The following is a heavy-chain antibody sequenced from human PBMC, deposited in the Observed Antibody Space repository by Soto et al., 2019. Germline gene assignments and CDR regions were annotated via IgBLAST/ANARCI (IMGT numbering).Heavy chain of an antibody. CDR3: AGPSGSYGDYAWALAF. CDR1: GYAFGGYA. Sequence: QVQLVQSGAEVKKPGASVKVSCKASGYAFGGYAISWVRQAPGQGLEWMGWVSAYSGHTDYAQNLQGKGSLTTETSTSTGYQGAGGLTSDGTAVYYWAGPSGSYGDYAWALAFWGQGTLVTVSS. CDR2: VSAYSGHT. V-gene: IGHV1-18*04. J-gene: IGHJ4*02. D-gene: IGHD3-16*01.